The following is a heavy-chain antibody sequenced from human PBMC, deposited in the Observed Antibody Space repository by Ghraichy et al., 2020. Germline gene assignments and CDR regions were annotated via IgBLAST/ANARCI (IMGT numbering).Heavy chain of an antibody. V-gene: IGHV3-64D*06. J-gene: IGHJ4*02. D-gene: IGHD2-15*01. Sequence: GGSLRLSCSASGFTFSNYSMHWVSQAPGKGLEYVSAIRSNGGSTYYADSVEGRFTISRDNSKNTLYIQMSSLRAEDTAVYYCVKSPLGYCGGGSCYRYYFDYRGQGTLVTVSS. CDR1: GFTFSNYS. CDR2: IRSNGGST. CDR3: VKSPLGYCGGGSCYRYYFDY.